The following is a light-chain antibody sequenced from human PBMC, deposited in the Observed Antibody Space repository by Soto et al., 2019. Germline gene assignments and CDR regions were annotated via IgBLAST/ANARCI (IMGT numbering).Light chain of an antibody. CDR3: QQLITYPQT. V-gene: IGKV1-5*03. CDR2: KAS. J-gene: IGKJ1*01. CDR1: QTISSW. Sequence: DIQMTQSPSTLSGSVGDRVTITCRASQTISSWLAWYQQKPGKAPKLLIYKASTLTSGVPSRFSGSGSGTEFTLTISSLQPDDFATYYCQQLITYPQTFGQGTKVDI.